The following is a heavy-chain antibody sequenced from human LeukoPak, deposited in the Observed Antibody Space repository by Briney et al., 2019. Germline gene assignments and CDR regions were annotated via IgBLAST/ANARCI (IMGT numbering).Heavy chain of an antibody. CDR3: AREGYCSSTSCYPGYNWFDP. V-gene: IGHV4-39*07. J-gene: IGHJ5*02. CDR1: GGSISSSSYY. D-gene: IGHD2-2*01. CDR2: IYYSGST. Sequence: PSETLSLTCTVSGGSISSSSYYWGWIRQPPGKGLEWIGSIYYSGSTYYNPSLKSRVTISVDTSKNQFSLKLSSVTAADTAVYYCAREGYCSSTSCYPGYNWFDPWGQGTLVTVSS.